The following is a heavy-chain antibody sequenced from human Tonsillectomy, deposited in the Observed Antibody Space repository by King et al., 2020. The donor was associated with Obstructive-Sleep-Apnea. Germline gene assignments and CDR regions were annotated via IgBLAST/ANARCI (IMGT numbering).Heavy chain of an antibody. CDR2: FDPEDGET. Sequence: VQLVESGAEVKKPGASVKVSCKVSGYTLTELSMHWVRQAPGKGLEWMGGFDPEDGETIYAQKFQGRVTMTEATSTDTAYMELSSLRSEDTAVYYCATDLRLLLWFGEPTPFVRWGQGTLVTVSS. CDR3: ATDLRLLLWFGEPTPFVR. V-gene: IGHV1-24*01. D-gene: IGHD3-10*01. CDR1: GYTLTELS. J-gene: IGHJ4*02.